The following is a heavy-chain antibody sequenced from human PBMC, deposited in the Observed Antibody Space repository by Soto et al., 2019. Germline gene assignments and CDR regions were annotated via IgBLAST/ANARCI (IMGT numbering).Heavy chain of an antibody. Sequence: QITLKESGPPLVKPTQTLTLTCTFSGFSLSTSGVGVGWIRQPPGKALEWLALIYWDDDKRYSPSLKSRLTLPKDTAKHHAVHTNPHMDPVDTATYYCAHVVGAPGCDMVRGVRPYWFDPWGQGTLVTVSS. V-gene: IGHV2-5*02. CDR2: IYWDDDK. J-gene: IGHJ5*02. CDR3: AHVVGAPGCDMVRGVRPYWFDP. D-gene: IGHD3-10*01. CDR1: GFSLSTSGVG.